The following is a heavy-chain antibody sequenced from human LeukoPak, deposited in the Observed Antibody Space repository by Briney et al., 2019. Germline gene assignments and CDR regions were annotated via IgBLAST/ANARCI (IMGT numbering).Heavy chain of an antibody. J-gene: IGHJ4*02. Sequence: GGSLRLSWAAYAFTVSSHYMSGVRQAQGKGMGWDSATYRGGSKYYADSVNGRFTVSRDNTKNTRYLQMNSLRAEDTAVYYCATHPGDTSYGFDYWGQGTLVTVS. CDR2: TYRGGSK. CDR3: ATHPGDTSYGFDY. CDR1: AFTVSSHY. V-gene: IGHV3-53*01. D-gene: IGHD5-18*01.